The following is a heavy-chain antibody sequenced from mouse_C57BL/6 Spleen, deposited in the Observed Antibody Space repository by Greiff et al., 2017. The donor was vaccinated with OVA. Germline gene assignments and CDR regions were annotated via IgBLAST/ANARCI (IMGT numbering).Heavy chain of an antibody. V-gene: IGHV3-6*01. J-gene: IGHJ2*01. D-gene: IGHD3-3*01. CDR2: ISYDGSN. CDR1: GYSITSGYY. CDR3: ARRGDWNYFDY. Sequence: EVQLVESGPGLVKPSQSLSLTCSVTGYSITSGYYWNWIRQFPGNKLEWMGYISYDGSNNYNPSLKNRISITRDTSKNQFFLKLNSVTTEDTATYYCARRGDWNYFDYWGQGTTLTVSS.